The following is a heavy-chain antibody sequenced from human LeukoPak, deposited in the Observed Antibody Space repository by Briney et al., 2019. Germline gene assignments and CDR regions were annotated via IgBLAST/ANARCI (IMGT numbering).Heavy chain of an antibody. D-gene: IGHD3-22*01. CDR1: GFTFSDYY. Sequence: PGGSLRLSCAASGFTFSDYYMSWIRQAPGKGLEWVSYISSSGSTIYYADSVKGRFTISRDNAKNSLYLQMNSLRAEDTAVYYCARELITYYYDSSGYDDYWGQGTLVTVSS. V-gene: IGHV3-11*04. CDR3: ARELITYYYDSSGYDDY. J-gene: IGHJ4*02. CDR2: ISSSGSTI.